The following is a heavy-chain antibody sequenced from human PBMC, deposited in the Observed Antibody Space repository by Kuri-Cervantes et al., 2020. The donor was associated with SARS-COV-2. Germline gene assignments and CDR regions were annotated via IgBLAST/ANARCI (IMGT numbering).Heavy chain of an antibody. J-gene: IGHJ3*02. CDR1: GCSISSSSYY. D-gene: IGHD3-22*01. CDR2: IYYSGST. CDR3: ARSRAMIVAQADAFDI. V-gene: IGHV4-39*01. Sequence: ESLKISCTVSGCSISSSSYYWGWIRQPPGKGLEWIGSIYYSGSTYYNPSLKSRVTISVDTSKNQFSLQLSSVTAADTAVYYCARSRAMIVAQADAFDIWGQGTMVTVSS.